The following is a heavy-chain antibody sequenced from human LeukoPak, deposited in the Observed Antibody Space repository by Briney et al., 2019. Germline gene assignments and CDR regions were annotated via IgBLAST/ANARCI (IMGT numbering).Heavy chain of an antibody. CDR1: GFTFSSYW. V-gene: IGHV3-20*04. D-gene: IGHD3-10*01. CDR2: INWNGGST. Sequence: PGGSLRLSCAASGFTFSSYWMSWVRQAPGKGLEWVSGINWNGGSTGYADSVKGRFTISRDNAKNSLYLQMNSLRAEDTALYYCARDRLWFANYYMDVWGKGTTVTVSS. J-gene: IGHJ6*03. CDR3: ARDRLWFANYYMDV.